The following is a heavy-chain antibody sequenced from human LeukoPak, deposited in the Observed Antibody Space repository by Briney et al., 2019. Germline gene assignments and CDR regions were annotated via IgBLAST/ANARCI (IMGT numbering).Heavy chain of an antibody. CDR2: IYYSGST. Sequence: SETLSLTCSVSGDSISDYYWSWIRQPPGRGLEWIGSIYYSGSTNYNPSLKSRLTISVDTSKNQFSLKLSSVTTADAAVYFCARAGYGSTWFQNWGQGTLVTVSS. CDR3: ARAGYGSTWFQN. J-gene: IGHJ1*01. CDR1: GDSISDYY. V-gene: IGHV4-59*01. D-gene: IGHD6-13*01.